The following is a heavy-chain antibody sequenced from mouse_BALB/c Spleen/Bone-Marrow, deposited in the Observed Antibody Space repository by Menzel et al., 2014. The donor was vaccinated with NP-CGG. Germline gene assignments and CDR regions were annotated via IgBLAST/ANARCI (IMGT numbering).Heavy chain of an antibody. Sequence: VQLQQSGPGLVQPSQSLSITCTVPGFSLTNSGVHWVRQSPGKGLEWLGVMWRGGNTDYNAAFMSRLSITKDNSKSQVFFKMNSLQADDSAIYYCAKNGGNNYFDYWGQGTTLTVSS. CDR1: GFSLTNSG. CDR3: AKNGGNNYFDY. CDR2: MWRGGNT. D-gene: IGHD2-1*01. V-gene: IGHV2-5*01. J-gene: IGHJ2*01.